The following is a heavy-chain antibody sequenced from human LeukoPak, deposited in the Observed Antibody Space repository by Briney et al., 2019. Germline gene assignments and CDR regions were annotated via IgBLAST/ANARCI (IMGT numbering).Heavy chain of an antibody. CDR2: ISGSGGST. J-gene: IGHJ4*02. Sequence: GGSLRLPCAASGFTFGSYAMYWVRQAPGKGLEWVSGISGSGGSTFYADSVKGRFTISRDNSENTVYLQMNSLRVDDTAVYYCAKTTAGYSSGRYPGWPVDYWGQGTLVTVSS. CDR3: AKTTAGYSSGRYPGWPVDY. CDR1: GFTFGSYA. V-gene: IGHV3-23*01. D-gene: IGHD6-19*01.